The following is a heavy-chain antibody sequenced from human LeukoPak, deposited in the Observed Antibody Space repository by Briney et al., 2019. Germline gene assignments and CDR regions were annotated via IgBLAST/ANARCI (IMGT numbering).Heavy chain of an antibody. Sequence: ASVKVSCKASGGTFSSYAISWVRQAPGQGLEWMGGIIPIFGTANYAQKFQGRVTITADKSTSTAYMELSSLRSEDTAVYYCARSAKYSSSWTGYYYYYYYMDVWGKGTTVTVSS. J-gene: IGHJ6*03. CDR2: IIPIFGTA. CDR3: ARSAKYSSSWTGYYYYYYYMDV. V-gene: IGHV1-69*06. CDR1: GGTFSSYA. D-gene: IGHD6-13*01.